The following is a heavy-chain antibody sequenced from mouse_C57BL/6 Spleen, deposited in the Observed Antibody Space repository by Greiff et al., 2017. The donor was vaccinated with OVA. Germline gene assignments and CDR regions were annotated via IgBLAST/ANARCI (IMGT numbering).Heavy chain of an antibody. CDR1: GYTFTDYN. CDR3: ARLDDYDPFAY. CDR2: INPNNGGT. D-gene: IGHD2-4*01. V-gene: IGHV1-18*01. Sequence: VQLQQSGPELVKPGASVKIPCKASGYTFTDYNMDWVKQSHGQSLEWIGDINPNNGGTIYNQKFKGKATLTVDKSSSTAYMELRSLTSEDTAVYYCARLDDYDPFAYWGQGTLVTVSA. J-gene: IGHJ3*01.